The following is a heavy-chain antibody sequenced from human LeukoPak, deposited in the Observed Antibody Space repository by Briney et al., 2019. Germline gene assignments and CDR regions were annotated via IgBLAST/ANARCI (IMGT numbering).Heavy chain of an antibody. Sequence: GGSLRLSRAASLFTVSSNYMSWVRQAPGKELKWVSVIYRGGSTYYPDSVKHRFTISRDNSKNTLYLQMNSLSAEDTAVYYCARSHYGDYGGGLVDYWGQGTLVTVPS. J-gene: IGHJ4*02. CDR2: IYRGGST. CDR1: LFTVSSNY. D-gene: IGHD4-17*01. V-gene: IGHV3-66*01. CDR3: ARSHYGDYGGGLVDY.